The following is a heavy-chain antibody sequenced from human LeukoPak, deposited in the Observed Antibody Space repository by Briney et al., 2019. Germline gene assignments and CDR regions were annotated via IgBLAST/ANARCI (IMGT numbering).Heavy chain of an antibody. CDR3: ARVLGGSYADWYFDL. D-gene: IGHD1-26*01. V-gene: IGHV4-4*02. J-gene: IGHJ2*01. CDR2: VYHSGST. CDR1: GGSISSSNW. Sequence: SETLSLTCAASGGSISSSNWWSWVRQPPGKGLEWIGEVYHSGSTNYNPSLKRRVTISIDESKNQFSLRLSSVTAADTAVYYCARVLGGSYADWYFDLWGRGTPVTVSS.